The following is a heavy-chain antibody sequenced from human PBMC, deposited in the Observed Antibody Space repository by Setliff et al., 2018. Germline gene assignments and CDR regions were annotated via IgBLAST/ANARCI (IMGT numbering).Heavy chain of an antibody. J-gene: IGHJ4*02. CDR3: ARYSSGWFFDY. V-gene: IGHV3-7*01. D-gene: IGHD6-19*01. CDR2: INQDGSGK. Sequence: PGGSLRLSCAASGFNFGGYSMSWVRQSPGKGLEWVANINQDGSGKYYVDSVKGRFTISRDNAKNSLYLQMNSLRAEDTAVYYCARYSSGWFFDYWGQGTPVTVSS. CDR1: GFNFGGYS.